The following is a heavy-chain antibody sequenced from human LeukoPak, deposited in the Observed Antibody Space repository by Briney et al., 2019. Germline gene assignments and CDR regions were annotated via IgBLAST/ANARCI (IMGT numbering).Heavy chain of an antibody. CDR1: GYTFTGYY. Sequence: GASVKVPCKASGYTFTGYYMHWGRQAPGQGLEWMGSINPNSGGTNYAQKFQGRVTMTRDTSISTAYMELSRLRSDDTDVYYCARTGYSSSWCSYYYGMDVWGQGTTVAVSS. J-gene: IGHJ6*02. CDR2: INPNSGGT. D-gene: IGHD6-13*01. V-gene: IGHV1-2*02. CDR3: ARTGYSSSWCSYYYGMDV.